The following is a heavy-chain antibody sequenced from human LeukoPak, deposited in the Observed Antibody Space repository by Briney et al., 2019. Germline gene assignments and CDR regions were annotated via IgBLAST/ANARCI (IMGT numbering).Heavy chain of an antibody. D-gene: IGHD1-7*01. CDR1: GGSISSYY. J-gene: IGHJ6*04. CDR2: IYYSGST. V-gene: IGHV4-59*07. CDR3: ASSRGTPYYYYYGMDV. Sequence: PSDTLSLTCTLSGGSISSYYWSGIRHPPEKGREWSGYIYYSGSTNYNPSLKSRVTISVDTSKNQFSLKLSSVTAADTAVYYCASSRGTPYYYYYGMDVWGKGTTVTVSS.